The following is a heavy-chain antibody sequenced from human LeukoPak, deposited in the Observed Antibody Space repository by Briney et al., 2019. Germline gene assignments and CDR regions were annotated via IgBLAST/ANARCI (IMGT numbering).Heavy chain of an antibody. Sequence: GGSLRLSCAASGFTFSSYGMHWVRQAPGKGLEWVAVIWYDGSNKYYADSVKGRFTISRDNSKNTLYLQMNSLRAEDTAVYYCATCTAVAGLIDYWGQGTLVTVSS. CDR2: IWYDGSNK. CDR1: GFTFSSYG. CDR3: ATCTAVAGLIDY. V-gene: IGHV3-33*01. J-gene: IGHJ4*02. D-gene: IGHD6-19*01.